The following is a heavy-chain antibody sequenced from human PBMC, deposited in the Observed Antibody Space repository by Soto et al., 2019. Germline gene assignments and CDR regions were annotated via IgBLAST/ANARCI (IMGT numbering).Heavy chain of an antibody. D-gene: IGHD3-10*01. J-gene: IGHJ1*01. CDR2: ISGSSSFM. V-gene: IGHV3-21*01. Sequence: GGSLRLSCAASGFTFSTYNMNWVRQAPGKGLEWVSSISGSSSFMEYADSVTGRFTISRDNAKNSLYLQMNSLRAEDTAVYYCARDYGALPADRFQFWGRGTLVTVSS. CDR3: ARDYGALPADRFQF. CDR1: GFTFSTYN.